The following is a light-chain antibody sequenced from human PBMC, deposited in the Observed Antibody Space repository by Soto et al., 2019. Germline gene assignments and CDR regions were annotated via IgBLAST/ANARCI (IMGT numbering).Light chain of an antibody. CDR3: QQYGSSPLT. J-gene: IGKJ4*02. CDR2: GAS. CDR1: HSVSCSY. Sequence: EIVLTQSPGTLSSSPGERATLSCRASHSVSCSYLARDQQKPGQAPRLLIYGASIRATGNTDRFSGSGSGTGFTLTSSRLEHEDLAEYYCQQYGSSPLTFGGGTKVEIK. V-gene: IGKV3-20*01.